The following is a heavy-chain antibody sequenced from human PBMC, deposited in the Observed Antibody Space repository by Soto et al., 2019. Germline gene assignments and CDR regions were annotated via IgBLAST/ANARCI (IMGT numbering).Heavy chain of an antibody. Sequence: EVQLLESGGDLIQPGGSLRLSCSASGFTFEACAMNWVRQAPGKGLEWVATISGGGWGTFYADSVKGRFTISRDNFKSTLYLQMNSLRAEDTAVYYCARGGFCSGTSCYTDLHPYIYYFGLDVWGQGTAVTVSS. D-gene: IGHD2-2*02. CDR2: ISGGGWGT. J-gene: IGHJ6*02. CDR3: ARGGFCSGTSCYTDLHPYIYYFGLDV. V-gene: IGHV3-23*01. CDR1: GFTFEACA.